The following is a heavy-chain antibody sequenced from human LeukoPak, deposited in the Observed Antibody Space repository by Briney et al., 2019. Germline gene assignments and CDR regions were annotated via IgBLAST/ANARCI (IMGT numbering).Heavy chain of an antibody. D-gene: IGHD2-2*01. J-gene: IGHJ5*02. CDR3: ARGKAAAIFSWFDP. CDR2: VIPIFGTA. V-gene: IGHV1-69*05. Sequence: SVKVSCKASGGTFSSYAISWVRQAPGQGLEWMGGVIPIFGTANYAQKFQGRVTITTDESTSTAYMELSSLRSEDTAVYYCARGKAAAIFSWFDPWGQGPWSPSPQ. CDR1: GGTFSSYA.